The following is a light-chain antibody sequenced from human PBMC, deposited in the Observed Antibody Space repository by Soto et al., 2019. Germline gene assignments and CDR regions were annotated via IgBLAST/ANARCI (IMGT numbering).Light chain of an antibody. V-gene: IGLV2-14*03. CDR3: SSYTGSKSYV. CDR2: AVT. CDR1: SSDVGAYNY. J-gene: IGLJ1*01. Sequence: QSVLTQPASVSGSSGQSITISCTGTSSDVGAYNYVSWYQQHPGKAPKLMIFAVTNRPSGVSNRFSGSKSGNTASLTISGLQAEDEDDYYCSSYTGSKSYVFGTGTKVTVL.